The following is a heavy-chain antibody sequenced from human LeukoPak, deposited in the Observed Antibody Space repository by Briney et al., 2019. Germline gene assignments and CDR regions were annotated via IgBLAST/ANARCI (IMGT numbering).Heavy chain of an antibody. CDR3: ARPSRIRGWYFDL. CDR1: GGAFSGYY. D-gene: IGHD2/OR15-2a*01. CDR2: INHSGST. V-gene: IGHV4-34*01. J-gene: IGHJ2*01. Sequence: SETLSLTCAVYGGAFSGYYWSWIRQPPGKGLEWIGEINHSGSTNYNPSLKSRVTISVDTSKNHFSLKLSSVTAADTAVYYCARPSRIRGWYFDLWGRGTLVTVSS.